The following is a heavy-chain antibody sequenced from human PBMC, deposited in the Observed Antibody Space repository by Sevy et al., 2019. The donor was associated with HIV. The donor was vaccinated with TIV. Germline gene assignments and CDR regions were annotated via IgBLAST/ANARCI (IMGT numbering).Heavy chain of an antibody. D-gene: IGHD6-19*01. CDR3: ARDRCTGCYGS. Sequence: GGSLRLSCTASGFTFSNYWMSWVRQAPGKGLEWVANIKKDGSEKYYVDSLKGRFTISRDNAKNSLYLQMNSLRADDTAVYYCARDRCTGCYGSWGQGTLVTVSS. CDR2: IKKDGSEK. J-gene: IGHJ5*02. CDR1: GFTFSNYW. V-gene: IGHV3-7*03.